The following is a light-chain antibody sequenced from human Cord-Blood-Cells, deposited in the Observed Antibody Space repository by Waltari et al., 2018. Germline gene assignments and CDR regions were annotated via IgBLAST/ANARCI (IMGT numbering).Light chain of an antibody. CDR2: GNT. V-gene: IGLV1-40*01. Sequence: QSVLTQPPSVSGAPGQRVTISCTGSSPNIGAGYDVHWYQQLPGTAPKLHIYGNTYRPSGVRDRSAGSKSGTSAALAITGLQAEDEADYYCQSYDSSLSGSVFGGGTKLTVL. CDR3: QSYDSSLSGSV. J-gene: IGLJ2*01. CDR1: SPNIGAGYD.